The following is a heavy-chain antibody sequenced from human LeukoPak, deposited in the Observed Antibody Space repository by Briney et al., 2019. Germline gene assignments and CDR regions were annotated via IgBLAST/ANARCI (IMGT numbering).Heavy chain of an antibody. CDR2: IYSGGST. Sequence: GGSLRLSCAASGFTVSSNCMSWVRQAPGKGLEWVAVIYSGGSTYYADSVKGRFTISRDNSKNTLYLQMNSLRAEDTAVYYCARDLSYGVDYWGQGTLVTVSS. V-gene: IGHV3-66*02. D-gene: IGHD5-18*01. J-gene: IGHJ4*02. CDR3: ARDLSYGVDY. CDR1: GFTVSSNC.